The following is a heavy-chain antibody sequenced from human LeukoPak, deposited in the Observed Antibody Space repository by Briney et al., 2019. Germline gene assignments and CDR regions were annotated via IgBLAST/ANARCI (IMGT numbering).Heavy chain of an antibody. D-gene: IGHD4-17*01. J-gene: IGHJ2*01. V-gene: IGHV3-23*01. CDR3: GSDPNGDYVRARGH. CDR2: VTSRGVGT. CDR1: GFTFSSYA. Sequence: GGALRLSCTDSGFTFSSYALAWVRQAPGKGLEGVAAVTSRGVGTHYADSVKGRFTISRDNSKNTIYLQMNSLRAEDTAIYYCGSDPNGDYVRARGHWGRGTLVPV.